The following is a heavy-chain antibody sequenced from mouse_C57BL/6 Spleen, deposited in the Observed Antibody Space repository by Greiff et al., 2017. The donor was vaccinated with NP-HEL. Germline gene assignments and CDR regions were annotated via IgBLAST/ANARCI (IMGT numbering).Heavy chain of an antibody. CDR1: GYTFTDYN. CDR2: INPNNGGT. V-gene: IGHV1-18*01. CDR3: ARRGFITTRWYFDV. J-gene: IGHJ1*03. Sequence: VQLKESGPELVKPGASVKIPCKASGYTFTDYNMDWVKQSHGKSLEWIGDINPNNGGTIYNQKFKGKATLTVDKSSSTAYMELRSLTSEDTAVYYCARRGFITTRWYFDVWGTGTTVTVSS. D-gene: IGHD1-1*01.